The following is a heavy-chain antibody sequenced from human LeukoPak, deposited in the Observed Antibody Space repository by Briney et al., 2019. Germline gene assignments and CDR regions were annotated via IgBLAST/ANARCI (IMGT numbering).Heavy chain of an antibody. CDR1: GFTFSSYG. J-gene: IGHJ4*02. CDR3: AKSSNYFDY. CDR2: MSFDGSSK. V-gene: IGHV3-30*18. Sequence: GTSLRLSCAASGFTFSSYGMHWVRQAPGKGLEWVAVMSFDGSSKYYADSVKGRFTISRDNAKNTLYLQMNSLRAEDTAVYYCAKSSNYFDYWGQGTLVTVSS.